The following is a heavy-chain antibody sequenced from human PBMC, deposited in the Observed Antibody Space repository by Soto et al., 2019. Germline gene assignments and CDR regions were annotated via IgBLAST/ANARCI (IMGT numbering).Heavy chain of an antibody. CDR3: ARSYDILTGYYGFLDY. CDR1: GGSISSGGYY. Sequence: TLSLTCTVSGGSISSGGYYWSWIRQHPGKGLEWIGYIYYSGSTYYNPSLKSRVTISVDTSKNQFSLKLSSVTAADTAVYYCARSYDILTGYYGFLDYWGQGTLVTVSS. J-gene: IGHJ4*02. CDR2: IYYSGST. D-gene: IGHD3-9*01. V-gene: IGHV4-31*03.